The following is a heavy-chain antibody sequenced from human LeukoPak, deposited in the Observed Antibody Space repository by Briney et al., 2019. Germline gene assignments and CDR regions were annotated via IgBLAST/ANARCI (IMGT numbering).Heavy chain of an antibody. D-gene: IGHD3-10*01. V-gene: IGHV1-2*02. CDR2: INPNSGGT. Sequence: ASVKVSCKASGYTFTGYYMHWVRQAPGQGLEWMGWINPNSGGTNYAQKFQGRVTMTRDTSISTAYTELSRLRSDDTAVYYCARDKAGVPLLGWFDPWGQGTLVTVSS. J-gene: IGHJ5*02. CDR3: ARDKAGVPLLGWFDP. CDR1: GYTFTGYY.